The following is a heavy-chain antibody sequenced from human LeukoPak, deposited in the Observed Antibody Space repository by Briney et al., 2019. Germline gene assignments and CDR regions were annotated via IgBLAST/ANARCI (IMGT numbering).Heavy chain of an antibody. Sequence: SETLSLTCTVSGGSISSGSYYWSWIRQPAGKGLEWIGRIYTSGSTYYNPSLKSRVTISVDTSKNQFSLKLSSVTAADTAVYYCARVGFHYDFRESVSWFDPWGQGTLVTVSS. D-gene: IGHD3-3*01. V-gene: IGHV4-61*02. CDR2: IYTSGST. J-gene: IGHJ5*02. CDR1: GGSISSGSYY. CDR3: ARVGFHYDFRESVSWFDP.